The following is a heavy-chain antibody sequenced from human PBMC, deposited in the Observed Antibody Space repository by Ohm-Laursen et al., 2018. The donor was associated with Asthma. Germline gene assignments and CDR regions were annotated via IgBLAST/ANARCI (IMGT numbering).Heavy chain of an antibody. CDR2: MDSSGGA. D-gene: IGHD3-9*01. CDR1: GRSVSGYY. Sequence: SETLSLTCAASGRSVSGYYWIWIRQPPGRGLEWIAYMDSSGGANYNPSLQSRVTLSLDTSKNQVSLRLSSVTAADTALYFCARLDWVRSMFDSWGPGIQVLVSS. J-gene: IGHJ4*02. CDR3: ARLDWVRSMFDS. V-gene: IGHV4-59*02.